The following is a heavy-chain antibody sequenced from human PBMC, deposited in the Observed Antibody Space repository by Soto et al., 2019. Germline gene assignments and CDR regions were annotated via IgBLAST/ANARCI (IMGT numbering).Heavy chain of an antibody. CDR3: ARASGYVSGWYHDY. Sequence: QVQLVQSGAEVRKPGSSVKVSCKASGGTFSSDAVSWVRQAPGQGLEWMGGLIPILGTTHYAQKFQGRVTITADESTNTAYMEQSSLRSDDTAVYYCARASGYVSGWYHDYWGQGTRVTVSS. CDR2: LIPILGTT. V-gene: IGHV1-69*01. CDR1: GGTFSSDA. D-gene: IGHD6-19*01. J-gene: IGHJ4*02.